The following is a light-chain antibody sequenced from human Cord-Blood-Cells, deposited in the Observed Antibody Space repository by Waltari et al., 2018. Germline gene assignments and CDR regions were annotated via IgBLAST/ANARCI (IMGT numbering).Light chain of an antibody. CDR1: QSVSSN. Sequence: EIVMTQPPATLSVAPGERAHLPCRASQSVSSNLAWYQQKPGQAPRLLIYGASTRATGIPARFSGSGSGTEFTLTISSLQSEDFAVYYCQQYNNWPRTFGQGTKVEIK. CDR3: QQYNNWPRT. CDR2: GAS. J-gene: IGKJ1*01. V-gene: IGKV3-15*01.